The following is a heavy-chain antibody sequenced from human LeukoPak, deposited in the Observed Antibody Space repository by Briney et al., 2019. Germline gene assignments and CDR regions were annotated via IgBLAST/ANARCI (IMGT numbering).Heavy chain of an antibody. CDR3: ARGDYHASGTPGY. Sequence: PGGSLRLSCAASGFTFSSYSMNWVRQAPGKGLEWVSSISSSSNYIYYADSVKGRFTISRDNAKNSLYLQINSLRAEDTAVYYCARGDYHASGTPGYWGQGTLVTVSS. CDR1: GFTFSSYS. J-gene: IGHJ4*02. D-gene: IGHD3-10*01. V-gene: IGHV3-21*01. CDR2: ISSSSNYI.